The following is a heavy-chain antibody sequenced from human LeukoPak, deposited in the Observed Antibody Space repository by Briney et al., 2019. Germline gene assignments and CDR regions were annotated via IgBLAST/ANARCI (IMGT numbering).Heavy chain of an antibody. V-gene: IGHV3-30*18. CDR1: GFTFSSYG. CDR3: AKDLGGRAYRGGDCYGFDY. CDR2: ISYDGSNK. D-gene: IGHD2-21*02. J-gene: IGHJ4*02. Sequence: GGSLRLSCAASGFTFSSYGMHWVRQAPGKGLEWVAVISYDGSNKYYADSVKGRFTISRDNSKNTLYLQMNSLRAEDTAVYYCAKDLGGRAYRGGDCYGFDYWGQGTLVTVSS.